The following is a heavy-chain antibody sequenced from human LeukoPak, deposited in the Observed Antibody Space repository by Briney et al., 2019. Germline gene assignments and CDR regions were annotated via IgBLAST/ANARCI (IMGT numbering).Heavy chain of an antibody. CDR2: FDPEDGET. CDR1: XYTLTELS. CDR3: ATSIPKYYDFWSGFNYFDY. J-gene: IGHJ4*02. D-gene: IGHD3-3*01. Sequence: VKVSCXVSXYTLTELSMHWVRQAPGKGLEWMGGFDPEDGETIYAQKFQGRVTMTEDTSTDTAYMELSSLRSEDTAVYYCATSIPKYYDFWSGFNYFDYWGQGTLVTVSS. V-gene: IGHV1-24*01.